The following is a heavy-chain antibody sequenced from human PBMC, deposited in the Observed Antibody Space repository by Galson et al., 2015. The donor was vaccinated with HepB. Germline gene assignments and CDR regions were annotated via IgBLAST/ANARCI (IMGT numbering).Heavy chain of an antibody. CDR1: GYTFTMFD. CDR2: ISTYNGNT. D-gene: IGHD2-8*01. CDR3: ARGTGLYYELQD. J-gene: IGHJ1*01. Sequence: SVKVSCKASGYTFTMFDISWVRQAPGQGLEWMGWISTYNGNTNYAQKYQGRVTMTTDTSTSSAYMELRSLRSDDTAVYYCARGTGLYYELQDCGQGTLVTVSP. V-gene: IGHV1-18*01.